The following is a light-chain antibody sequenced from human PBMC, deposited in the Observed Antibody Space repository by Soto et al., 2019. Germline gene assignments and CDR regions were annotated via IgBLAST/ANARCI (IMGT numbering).Light chain of an antibody. CDR1: SSDVGGYNH. V-gene: IGLV2-14*03. CDR2: DVS. J-gene: IGLJ1*01. Sequence: QSALTQPASVSGSPGQSITISCTGTSSDVGGYNHVSWYQQYPGKAPKLMIYDVSNRPSGVSNRFSGSKSGNTASLTISGLQAEDEADYYCSSYTSSSTFYVFGTGTQLTFL. CDR3: SSYTSSSTFYV.